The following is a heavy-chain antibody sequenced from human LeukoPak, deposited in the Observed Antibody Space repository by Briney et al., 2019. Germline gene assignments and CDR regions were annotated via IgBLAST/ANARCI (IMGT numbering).Heavy chain of an antibody. V-gene: IGHV1-2*02. J-gene: IGHJ4*02. CDR1: GYTFTGYY. D-gene: IGHD3-22*01. Sequence: GASVTVSCKASGYTFTGYYMHWVRQVPGQGLEWMGWINPNSGGTNYAQKFQGRVTMTRDTSISTAYMELSRLRSDDTAVYYCARVSGYDSSGYYGFDYWGQGTLVTVSS. CDR2: INPNSGGT. CDR3: ARVSGYDSSGYYGFDY.